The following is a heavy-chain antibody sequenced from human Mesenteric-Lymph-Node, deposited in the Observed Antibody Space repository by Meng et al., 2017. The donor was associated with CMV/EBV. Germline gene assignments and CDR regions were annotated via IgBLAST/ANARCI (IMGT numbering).Heavy chain of an antibody. CDR2: IIPIFGIT. Sequence: EGTLSNSTISWVRQAPGQGLEWMGGIIPIFGITNYAQKFQDRVTITADESTNMGYIDISSLRSEDTAVYYCVRGERDFNFLHWFDTWGRGTLVTVSS. J-gene: IGHJ5*02. V-gene: IGHV1-69*01. CDR3: VRGERDFNFLHWFDT. D-gene: IGHD1-20*01. CDR1: EGTLSNST.